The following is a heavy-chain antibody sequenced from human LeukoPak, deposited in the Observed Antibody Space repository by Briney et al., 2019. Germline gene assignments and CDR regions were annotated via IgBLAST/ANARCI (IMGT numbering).Heavy chain of an antibody. CDR3: ARSLFVAFTD. Sequence: ASVKVSCKASGYTFTDHSIHWVRQAPGQGLEWMGYVDPSNDDTNYAPKFHDRVTMTGDPSIRTAYMELSRLTSDDTAVYYCARSLFVAFTDWGQGTLVIASS. J-gene: IGHJ4*02. CDR1: GYTFTDHS. V-gene: IGHV1-2*02. D-gene: IGHD2-21*01. CDR2: VDPSNDDT.